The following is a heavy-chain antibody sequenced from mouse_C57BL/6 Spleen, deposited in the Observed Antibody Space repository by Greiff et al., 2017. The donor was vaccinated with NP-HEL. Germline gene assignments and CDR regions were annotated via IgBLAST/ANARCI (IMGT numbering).Heavy chain of an antibody. CDR2: FYPGSGSI. J-gene: IGHJ3*01. CDR3: ARHEDDIYDGYYWFAY. V-gene: IGHV1-62-2*01. Sequence: LVESGAELVKPGASVKLSCKASGYTFTEYTIHWVKQRSGQGLEWIGWFYPGSGSIKYNEKFKDKATLTADKSSSTVYMELSRLTSEDSAVYFCARHEDDIYDGYYWFAYWGQGTLVTVSA. CDR1: GYTFTEYT. D-gene: IGHD2-3*01.